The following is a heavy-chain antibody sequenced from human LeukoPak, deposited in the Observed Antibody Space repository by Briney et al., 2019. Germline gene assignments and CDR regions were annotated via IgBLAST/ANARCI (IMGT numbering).Heavy chain of an antibody. CDR3: ARGGSSGGSWGLEYFQH. J-gene: IGHJ1*01. Sequence: PSETLSLTCAVSGGSISSGGYSWSWIRQPPGKGLEWIGYIYHSGGTYYNPSLKSRVTISVDRSKNQFSLKLSSVTAADTAVYYCARGGSSGGSWGLEYFQHWGQGTLVTVSS. D-gene: IGHD2-15*01. CDR1: GGSISSGGYS. V-gene: IGHV4-30-2*01. CDR2: IYHSGGT.